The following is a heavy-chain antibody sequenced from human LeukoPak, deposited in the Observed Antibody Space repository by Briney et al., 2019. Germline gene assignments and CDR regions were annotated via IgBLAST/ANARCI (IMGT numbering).Heavy chain of an antibody. CDR1: GYTFTGYY. CDR2: INPNSGGT. CDR3: ARDLPRIPKLLWFGEARDDAFDI. D-gene: IGHD3-10*01. Sequence: ASVKVSCKASGYTFTGYYMHWVRQAPGQGLEWMGWINPNSGGTNYAQKFQGRVTMTRDTSISTAYMELSRPRSDDTAVYYCARDLPRIPKLLWFGEARDDAFDIWGQGTMVTVSS. J-gene: IGHJ3*02. V-gene: IGHV1-2*02.